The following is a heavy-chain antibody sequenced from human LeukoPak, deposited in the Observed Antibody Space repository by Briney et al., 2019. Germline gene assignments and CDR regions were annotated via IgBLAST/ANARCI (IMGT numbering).Heavy chain of an antibody. CDR3: ARDHKMATVTDY. D-gene: IGHD5-24*01. V-gene: IGHV3-23*01. CDR1: GFTFSDYA. Sequence: PGGSLRLSCAVSGFTFSDYAMTWVRQAPGKGLEWVAGISRNGGTTHYADPVKGRFTISRDNSKNTLYMQMDTLRVEDTAVYYCARDHKMATVTDYWGQGILVTVSS. J-gene: IGHJ4*02. CDR2: ISRNGGTT.